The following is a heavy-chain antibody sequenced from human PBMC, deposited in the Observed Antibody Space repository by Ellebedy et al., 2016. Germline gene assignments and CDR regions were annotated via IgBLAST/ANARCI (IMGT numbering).Heavy chain of an antibody. V-gene: IGHV3-33*01. D-gene: IGHD4-23*01. CDR1: GFTFSSYG. CDR2: IWYDGSNK. CDR3: ARESVGTLGLGAFDI. J-gene: IGHJ3*02. Sequence: GESLKISCAASGFTFSSYGMHWVRQAPGKGLEWVAAIWYDGSNKYYADSVKGRFTISRDKSKNTMYVQMNSLRAEDTAVYYCARESVGTLGLGAFDIWGQGTMVTVSS.